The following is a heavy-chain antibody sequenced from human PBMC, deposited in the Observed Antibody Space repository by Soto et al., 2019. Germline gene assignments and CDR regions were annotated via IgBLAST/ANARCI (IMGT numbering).Heavy chain of an antibody. Sequence: EVQLVESGGGLVPPGGSLRLSCAASGFTFSNYWMTWVRQAPGKGLEWVANIIKDGSEQSYVDSVKGRFTISRDNAKNSLYLEMNSLRVEDTAVYYCARDWGGLGYWGQGTLVTVSS. V-gene: IGHV3-7*03. CDR1: GFTFSNYW. D-gene: IGHD3-10*01. CDR3: ARDWGGLGY. CDR2: IIKDGSEQ. J-gene: IGHJ4*02.